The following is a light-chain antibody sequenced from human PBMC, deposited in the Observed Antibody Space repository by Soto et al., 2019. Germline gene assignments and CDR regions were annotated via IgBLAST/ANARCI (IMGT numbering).Light chain of an antibody. CDR1: QAIGNY. CDR2: GAT. V-gene: IGKV1-39*01. J-gene: IGKJ5*01. Sequence: DIQMTQSPSSLSASVGDRVTITCRASQAIGNYLNWYQQKPGQAPNLLIFGATTLQSGVPSRFSGSGYGTNFTLIISVLQPEDFAIYYCQQCHATPLPFGQGTRL. CDR3: QQCHATPLP.